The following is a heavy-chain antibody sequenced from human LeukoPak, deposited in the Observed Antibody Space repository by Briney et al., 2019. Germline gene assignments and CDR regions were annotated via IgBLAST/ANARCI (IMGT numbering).Heavy chain of an antibody. CDR1: GYTFTSYG. Sequence: ASVKVSCKASGYTFTSYGISWVRQAPGQGLEWMGWISTYSDNTKYAQKLQGRVTMTTDTSTTTAYMELRSLRSDDTAAYYCARDKGSSSGKWFDPWGQGTLVTVSS. D-gene: IGHD6-6*01. CDR3: ARDKGSSSGKWFDP. CDR2: ISTYSDNT. J-gene: IGHJ5*02. V-gene: IGHV1-18*01.